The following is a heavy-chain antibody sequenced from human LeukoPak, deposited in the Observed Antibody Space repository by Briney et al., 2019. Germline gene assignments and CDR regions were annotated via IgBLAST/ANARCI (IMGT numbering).Heavy chain of an antibody. CDR3: ARDLLPSSSSNYYYYYMDV. CDR2: IYTSGST. V-gene: IGHV4-4*07. J-gene: IGHJ6*03. CDR1: GGSISSYY. Sequence: PSETLSLTCTVSGGSISSYYWSWIRQPAGKGLEWIGRIYTSGSTNYNPSLKSRVTMSVDTSKNQFSLKLSSVTAADTAVYYCARDLLPSSSSNYYYYYMDVWGKGTTVTVSS. D-gene: IGHD6-13*01.